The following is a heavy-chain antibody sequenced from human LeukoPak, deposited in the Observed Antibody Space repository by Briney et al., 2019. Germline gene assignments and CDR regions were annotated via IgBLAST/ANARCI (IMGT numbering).Heavy chain of an antibody. CDR3: ARQVGTASSHDFGH. CDR2: INTNTGNP. V-gene: IGHV7-4-1*02. D-gene: IGHD2-21*02. Sequence: EASVKVSCKASGYTFTSYAMNWVRQAPGQGLEWMGWINTNTGNPTYAQGFTGRFVFSLDTSVSTAYLQISNLKAEDTAVYYCARQVGTASSHDFGHWGHGTLVTVSS. CDR1: GYTFTSYA. J-gene: IGHJ4*01.